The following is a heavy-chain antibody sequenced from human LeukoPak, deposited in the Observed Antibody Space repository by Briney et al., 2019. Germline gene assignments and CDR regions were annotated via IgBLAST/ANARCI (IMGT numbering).Heavy chain of an antibody. V-gene: IGHV3-30*18. D-gene: IGHD1-14*01. Sequence: GGSLRLSCAASGFTFSSYGMHWVRQAPGKGLEWVAVISYDGSNKYYADSVKGRFTTSRDNSKNTLYLQMNSLRAEDTAVYYCAKKSAEWFDPWGQGTLVTVSS. CDR1: GFTFSSYG. J-gene: IGHJ5*02. CDR2: ISYDGSNK. CDR3: AKKSAEWFDP.